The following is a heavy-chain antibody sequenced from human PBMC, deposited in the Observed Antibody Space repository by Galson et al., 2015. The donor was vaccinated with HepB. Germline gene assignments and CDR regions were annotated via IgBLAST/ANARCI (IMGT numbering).Heavy chain of an antibody. CDR2: IYPGDPDT. Sequence: QSGAEVKKPGESLKISCKGSGYSFTSYWIGWVRQMPGKGLEWMGIIYPGDPDTRYSPSFQGQVTISADKSISTAYLQWSSLKASDTAMYYCARHPTGYCSSTSCYIPWFDPWGQGTLVTVSS. J-gene: IGHJ5*02. D-gene: IGHD2-2*02. CDR3: ARHPTGYCSSTSCYIPWFDP. CDR1: GYSFTSYW. V-gene: IGHV5-51*01.